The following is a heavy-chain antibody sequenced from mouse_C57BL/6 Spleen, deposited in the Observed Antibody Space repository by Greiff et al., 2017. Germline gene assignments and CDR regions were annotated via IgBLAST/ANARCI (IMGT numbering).Heavy chain of an antibody. CDR3: AGPGGDGYFDG. V-gene: IGHV1-69*01. J-gene: IGHJ1*03. CDR2: IDPADSYT. Sequence: VQLQQPGAELVMPGASVKLSCTASGYTFTSYWMHWVKQRPGQGLEWIGEIDPADSYTNYNQKFKGESTLTVDKSSNTAYMQLSSLTSEDSAVYYCAGPGGDGYFDGWGTGATVTVAS. CDR1: GYTFTSYW. D-gene: IGHD2-13*01.